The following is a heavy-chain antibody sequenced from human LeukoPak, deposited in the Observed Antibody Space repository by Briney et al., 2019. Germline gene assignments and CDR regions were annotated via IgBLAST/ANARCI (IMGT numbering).Heavy chain of an antibody. Sequence: PGGSLRLSCAASGFTFSSYGMHWVRQAPGKGLEWVAVIWYDGSNKYYADSVKGRFTISRDNSKNTLYLQMNSLRAEDTAVYYCAKDGAIVGATTFDYWGQGTLVTVSS. CDR2: IWYDGSNK. V-gene: IGHV3-33*06. CDR1: GFTFSSYG. D-gene: IGHD1-26*01. J-gene: IGHJ4*02. CDR3: AKDGAIVGATTFDY.